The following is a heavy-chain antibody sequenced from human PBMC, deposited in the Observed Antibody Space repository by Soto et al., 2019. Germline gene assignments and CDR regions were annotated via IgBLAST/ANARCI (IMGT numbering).Heavy chain of an antibody. CDR3: ARPDYDFWSGYYSGFDP. J-gene: IGHJ5*02. D-gene: IGHD3-3*01. Sequence: GGSLRLSCAASGFTFSDYYMSWIRQAPGKGLKWVSYISSSGSTIYYADSVKGRFTISRDNAKNSLYLQMNSLRAEDTAVYYCARPDYDFWSGYYSGFDPWGQGTLVTVSS. V-gene: IGHV3-11*01. CDR1: GFTFSDYY. CDR2: ISSSGSTI.